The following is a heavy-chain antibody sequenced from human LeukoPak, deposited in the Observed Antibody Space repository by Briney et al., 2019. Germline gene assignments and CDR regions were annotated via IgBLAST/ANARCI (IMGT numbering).Heavy chain of an antibody. D-gene: IGHD5-18*01. CDR3: ARDQRGFSYSKYYFDY. CDR2: IWYDGTNK. J-gene: IGHJ4*02. CDR1: GFSFSSYG. V-gene: IGHV3-33*01. Sequence: GESLKISCAASGFSFSSYGMHRVRQAPGKGLEWVAVIWYDGTNKYYADSVKGRFTISRDNSKNTLYLQMNSLRAEDTAVYYCARDQRGFSYSKYYFDYWGQGTLVTVSS.